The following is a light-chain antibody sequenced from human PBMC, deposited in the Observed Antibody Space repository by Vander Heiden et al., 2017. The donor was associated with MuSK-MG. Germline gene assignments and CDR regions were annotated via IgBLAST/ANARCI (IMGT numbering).Light chain of an antibody. CDR1: QSISSY. CDR3: QQSYSSPPYT. V-gene: IGKV1-39*01. J-gene: IGKJ2*01. CDR2: AAS. Sequence: DIQMTQSPSSLSASVGGRVTITCRASQSISSYLNWYQQKPGKAPKLLIYAASSLQSGVPSRCGGSGSGTDITLTISSLQPEDFATYYCQQSYSSPPYTFGQGTKVEIK.